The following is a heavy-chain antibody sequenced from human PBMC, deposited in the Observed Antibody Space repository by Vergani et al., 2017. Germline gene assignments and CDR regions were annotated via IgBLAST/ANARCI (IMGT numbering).Heavy chain of an antibody. Sequence: QITLKESGPTLVKPTQTLTLTCTFSGFSLNTRGVSVAWIRQPPGKALDWLALIYWNDDPHYSPSLNNRVTITKDTSKNQVVLTMTNMDYVDTGTYYCFYRKTECGTTGCFCPFYYYYCMDFWGKGTTGTVSS. CDR1: GFSLNTRGVS. J-gene: IGHJ6*03. CDR2: IYWNDDP. D-gene: IGHD1-7*01. V-gene: IGHV2-5*04. CDR3: FYRKTECGTTGCFCPFYYYYCMDF.